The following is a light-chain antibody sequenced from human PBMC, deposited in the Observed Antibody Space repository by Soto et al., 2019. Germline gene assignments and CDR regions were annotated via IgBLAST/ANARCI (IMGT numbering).Light chain of an antibody. CDR2: AAS. V-gene: IGKV1-12*01. Sequence: DIQMTQSPSSVSASVGDRVTITCRASQGISSWLAWYQQKPGKAPKLLIYAASSLQSGVPSRFSGSEPGTNFPLPISRLQPEVLETSYCQQANSSPLTFGGGPKVE. CDR1: QGISSW. J-gene: IGKJ4*01. CDR3: QQANSSPLT.